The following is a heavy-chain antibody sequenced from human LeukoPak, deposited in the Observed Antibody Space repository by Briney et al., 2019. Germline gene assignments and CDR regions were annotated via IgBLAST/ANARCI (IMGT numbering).Heavy chain of an antibody. V-gene: IGHV3-11*04. J-gene: IGHJ3*01. D-gene: IGHD1-26*01. CDR3: ARDKVGPYAFDL. CDR2: ISSSGGSR. CDR1: GFTFSDYY. Sequence: GGSLRLSCAASGFTFSDYYMSWIRQAPGKGLEWVSYISSSGGSRYYADSVKGRFTISRDNSKNSLFLQMDSLRAEDTATYYCARDKVGPYAFDLWGQGTMVTVSS.